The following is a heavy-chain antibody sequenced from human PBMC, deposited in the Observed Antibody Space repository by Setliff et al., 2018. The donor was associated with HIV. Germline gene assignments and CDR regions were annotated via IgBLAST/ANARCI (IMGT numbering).Heavy chain of an antibody. CDR3: ARGQYCGGDCYSV. CDR2: INPNSGDT. V-gene: IGHV1-2*02. CDR1: GYAFTGYY. J-gene: IGHJ4*02. Sequence: ASVKVSCKASGYAFTGYYMHWVRQAPGQGLEWMGWINPNSGDTNYAQKFQGRVTMTRDTSISTAYMELSRLRSDDTAVYYCARGQYCGGDCYSVWGQGTLVTVSS. D-gene: IGHD2-21*02.